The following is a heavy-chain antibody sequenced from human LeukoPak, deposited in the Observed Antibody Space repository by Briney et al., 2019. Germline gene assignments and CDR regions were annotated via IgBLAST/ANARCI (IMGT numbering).Heavy chain of an antibody. CDR1: GFTFSSYA. V-gene: IGHV3-23*01. D-gene: IGHD5-12*01. J-gene: IGHJ4*02. CDR3: AKAQRPNSGYLGFLVDY. Sequence: PGGSLRLSCAASGFTFSSYAMSWVRQAPGKGLEWVSAISGSGGSTYYADSVKGRFTISRDNSKNTLYLQMNSLRAEDTAVYYYAKAQRPNSGYLGFLVDYWGQGTLVTVSS. CDR2: ISGSGGST.